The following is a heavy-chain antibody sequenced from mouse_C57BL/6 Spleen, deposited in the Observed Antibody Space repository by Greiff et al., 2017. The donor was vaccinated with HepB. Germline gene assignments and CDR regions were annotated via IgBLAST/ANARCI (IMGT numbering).Heavy chain of an antibody. Sequence: EVKLMESGGGLVQPGGSLSLSCAASGFTFTDYYMSWVRQPPGKALEWLGFIRNKANGYTTEYSASVKGRFTISRDNSQSILYLQMNALRAEDSATYYCARSPYYYGSTPFDYWGQGTTLTVSS. CDR2: IRNKANGYTT. D-gene: IGHD1-1*01. J-gene: IGHJ2*01. CDR1: GFTFTDYY. V-gene: IGHV7-3*01. CDR3: ARSPYYYGSTPFDY.